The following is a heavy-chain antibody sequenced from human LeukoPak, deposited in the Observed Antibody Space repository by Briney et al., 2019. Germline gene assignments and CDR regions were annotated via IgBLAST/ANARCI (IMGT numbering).Heavy chain of an antibody. D-gene: IGHD2-15*01. CDR3: ARQTVLGSYITRWYADS. CDR1: GPSIAYSPYY. J-gene: IGHJ5*01. V-gene: IGHV4-39*01. CDR2: IYYTGAT. Sequence: SETLSLTCTVSGPSIAYSPYYWGWIRQTGGKELERIGNIYYTGATYYNPSLKSRFTISIDTSKNLFSLKVNSVTATDTAVYYCARQTVLGSYITRWYADSWGQGSLVTVSS.